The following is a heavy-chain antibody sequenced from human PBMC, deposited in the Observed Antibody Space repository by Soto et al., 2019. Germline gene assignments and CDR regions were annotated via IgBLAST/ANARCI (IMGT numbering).Heavy chain of an antibody. CDR2: ISSSSSYI. J-gene: IGHJ6*04. D-gene: IGHD3-3*01. CDR3: ARYENRAYYYYGMDV. Sequence: GSLRLSCAASGFTFSSYSMNWVRQAPGKGLEWVSSISSSSSYIYYADSVKGRFTVSRDNAKNSLYLQMNSLRAEDTAVYYCARYENRAYYYYGMDVWGEGTTVTVDS. V-gene: IGHV3-21*01. CDR1: GFTFSSYS.